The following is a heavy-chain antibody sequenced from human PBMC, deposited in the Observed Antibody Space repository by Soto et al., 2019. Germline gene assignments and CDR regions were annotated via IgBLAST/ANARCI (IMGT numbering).Heavy chain of an antibody. CDR2: IWYDGSNK. J-gene: IGHJ4*02. CDR1: GFTFSSYG. V-gene: IGHV3-33*01. Sequence: PGGSLRLSCAAPGFTFSSYGMHWVRRAPGKGLEWVAVIWYDGSNKYYADSVKGRFTISRDNSKNTLYLQMNSLRAEDTAVYYCARDSSSGYYFFDYWGQGTLVTVSS. D-gene: IGHD3-22*01. CDR3: ARDSSSGYYFFDY.